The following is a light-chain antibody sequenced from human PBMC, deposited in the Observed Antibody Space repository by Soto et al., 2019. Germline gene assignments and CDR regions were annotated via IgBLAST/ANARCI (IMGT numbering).Light chain of an antibody. V-gene: IGLV2-14*01. CDR1: SSDVGGYNY. J-gene: IGLJ2*01. Sequence: QPVLTQPASVSGSPGQSITISCTGTSSDVGGYNYVSWYQQYPGKAPKLMIYDVHNRPSGVSDRFSGSKSGNTASLTISRLQAEDEADYYCHSYTSSSTRVFGGGTKLTVL. CDR2: DVH. CDR3: HSYTSSSTRV.